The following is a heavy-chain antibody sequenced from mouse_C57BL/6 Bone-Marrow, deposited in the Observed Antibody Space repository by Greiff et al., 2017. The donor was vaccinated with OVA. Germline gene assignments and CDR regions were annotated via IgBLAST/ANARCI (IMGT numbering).Heavy chain of an antibody. V-gene: IGHV5-15*01. CDR3: ARHETYYSNYYAMDY. J-gene: IGHJ4*01. CDR1: GFTFSDYG. D-gene: IGHD2-5*01. Sequence: EVHLVESGGGLVQPGGSLKLSCAASGFTFSDYGMAWVRQAPRKGPEWVAFISNLAYSIYYADTVTGRFTISRENAKNTRYLEMSSLRSEDTAMYYCARHETYYSNYYAMDYWGQGTSVTVSS. CDR2: ISNLAYSI.